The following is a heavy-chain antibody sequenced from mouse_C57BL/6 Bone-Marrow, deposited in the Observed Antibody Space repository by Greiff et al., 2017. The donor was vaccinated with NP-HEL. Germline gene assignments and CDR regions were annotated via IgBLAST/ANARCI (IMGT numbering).Heavy chain of an antibody. D-gene: IGHD2-3*01. CDR3: ARRDGYSIYYYAMDY. V-gene: IGHV1-4*01. Sequence: QVQLQQSGAELARPGASVKMSCKASGYTFTSYTMHWVKQRPGQGLEWIGYINPSSGYTKYNQKFQDKATLTEDKSSSTAYMQLSSLTSEDSAVYYCARRDGYSIYYYAMDYWGQGTSVTVSS. CDR2: INPSSGYT. CDR1: GYTFTSYT. J-gene: IGHJ4*01.